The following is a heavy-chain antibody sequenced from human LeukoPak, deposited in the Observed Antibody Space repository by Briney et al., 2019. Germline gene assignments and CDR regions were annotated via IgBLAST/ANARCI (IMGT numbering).Heavy chain of an antibody. J-gene: IGHJ6*02. Sequence: ASVKVSCKASGYTFTSYYMHWVRQAPGQGLEWMGIINPSGGSTSYAQKFQGRVTMTRDTSTSTVYMELSSLRSEDTAVYYCATDWRTLGGYSGYDWDPEYYYYYYGMDVWGQGTTVTVSS. CDR3: ATDWRTLGGYSGYDWDPEYYYYYYGMDV. D-gene: IGHD5-12*01. CDR1: GYTFTSYY. CDR2: INPSGGST. V-gene: IGHV1-46*01.